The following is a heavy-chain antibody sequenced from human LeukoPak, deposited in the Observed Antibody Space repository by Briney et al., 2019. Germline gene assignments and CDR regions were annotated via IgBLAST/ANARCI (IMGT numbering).Heavy chain of an antibody. V-gene: IGHV1-24*01. CDR2: FDPEDGET. J-gene: IGHJ3*02. CDR1: GYTLTELS. Sequence: ASVKVSCKFAGYTLTELSMHWVREAPGKGLEWMGGFDPEDGETIYAQKFQGRVTMTEDTSTDTAYMELSSLRSEDTAVYYCATYSGSYLWAFDIWGQGTMVTVSS. CDR3: ATYSGSYLWAFDI. D-gene: IGHD1-26*01.